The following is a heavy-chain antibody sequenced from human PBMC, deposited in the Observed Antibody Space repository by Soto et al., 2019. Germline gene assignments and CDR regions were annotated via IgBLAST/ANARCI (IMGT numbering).Heavy chain of an antibody. CDR3: VRPLPSGRNYGMDV. Sequence: PGGSLRLPCTASGLSVRNNYMSWVRQAPGMGLEWVSVIYNDGATYYADSVKGRFTISRDTSKNTLSLQMDSLRAEDTAVYYCVRPLPSGRNYGMDVWGQGTTVTVSS. CDR2: IYNDGAT. V-gene: IGHV3-53*01. J-gene: IGHJ6*02. CDR1: GLSVRNNY. D-gene: IGHD3-10*01.